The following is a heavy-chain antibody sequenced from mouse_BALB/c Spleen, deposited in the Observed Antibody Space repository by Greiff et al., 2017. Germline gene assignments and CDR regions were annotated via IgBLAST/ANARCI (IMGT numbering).Heavy chain of an antibody. V-gene: IGHV3-2*02. J-gene: IGHJ4*01. CDR1: GYSITSDYA. CDR3: ARGGYYGYEGAMDY. CDR2: ISYSGST. D-gene: IGHD2-2*01. Sequence: VQLQQSGPGLVKPSQSLSLTCTVTGYSITSDYAWNWIRQFPGNKLEWMGYISYSGSTSYNPSLKSRISITRDTSKNQFFLQLNSVTTEDTATYYCARGGYYGYEGAMDYWGQGTSVTGSS.